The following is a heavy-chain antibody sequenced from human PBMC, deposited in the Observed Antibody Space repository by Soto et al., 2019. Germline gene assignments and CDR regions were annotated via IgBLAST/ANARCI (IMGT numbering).Heavy chain of an antibody. Sequence: EVQLVQSGAEVKKPGESLRISCKGSGYSFTSYWISWVRQMPGKGLEWMGRIDPSDSYTNYSPSFQGHVTISADKSISTAYLQWSSLKASDTAMYYCARRKYGSGSYYYYYYGMDVWGQGTTVTVSS. CDR2: IDPSDSYT. CDR1: GYSFTSYW. V-gene: IGHV5-10-1*03. J-gene: IGHJ6*02. CDR3: ARRKYGSGSYYYYYYGMDV. D-gene: IGHD3-10*01.